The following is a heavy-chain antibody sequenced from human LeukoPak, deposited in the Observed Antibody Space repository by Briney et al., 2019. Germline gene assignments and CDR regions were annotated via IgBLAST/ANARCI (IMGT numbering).Heavy chain of an antibody. V-gene: IGHV3-21*01. CDR3: ARDLGKIGGNSSPFDC. J-gene: IGHJ4*02. Sequence: GGSLRLSCAASGFTFSSYSMNWVRQAPGKGLEWVSSISSSSSYIYYADSVKGRFTISRDNAKNSLYLQMNSLRAEDTAVYYCARDLGKIGGNSSPFDCWGQGTLVTVSS. D-gene: IGHD4-23*01. CDR1: GFTFSSYS. CDR2: ISSSSSYI.